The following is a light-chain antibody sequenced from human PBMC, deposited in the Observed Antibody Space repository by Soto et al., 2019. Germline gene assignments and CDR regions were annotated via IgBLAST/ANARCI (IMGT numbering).Light chain of an antibody. V-gene: IGLV2-18*01. Sequence: QSALTQPPSVSGSPGQSVTISCTGTSSDVGYYNRVSWYQQPPGTAPKLLIYEVSNRPSGVPDRFSWSKSGNTASLTISGLQAEDEADYYCSLYTSSTFYVFGTGTKLTVL. CDR2: EVS. CDR3: SLYTSSTFYV. CDR1: SSDVGYYNR. J-gene: IGLJ1*01.